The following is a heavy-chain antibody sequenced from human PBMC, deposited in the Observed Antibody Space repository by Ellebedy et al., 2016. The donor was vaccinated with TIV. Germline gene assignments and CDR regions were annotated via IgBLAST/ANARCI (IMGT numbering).Heavy chain of an antibody. CDR3: ARFDRYCSGGGCFSGWFDP. V-gene: IGHV5-51*01. CDR1: GYNFTNYW. J-gene: IGHJ5*02. Sequence: GESLKISCQTSGYNFTNYWIGWVRQMPGKGLEWMGIFYPGDSDSKYSPSFQGQVTISADRSISTAYLQRSSLKASDTAIYYCARFDRYCSGGGCFSGWFDPWGQGTLVTVSS. D-gene: IGHD2-15*01. CDR2: FYPGDSDS.